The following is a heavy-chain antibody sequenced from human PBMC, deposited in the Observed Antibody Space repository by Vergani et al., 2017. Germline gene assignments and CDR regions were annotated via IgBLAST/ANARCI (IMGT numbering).Heavy chain of an antibody. CDR1: GFTFSSYS. D-gene: IGHD5-12*01. Sequence: EVQLVESGGGLVKPGGSLRLSCAASGFTFSSYSMNWVRQAPGKGLEWVSSISSSSSYIYYADSVKGRFTISRDNSKNTLSLQMNSLRVEDTAVYYCAKDRVDIVATIELGYWGQGTLVTVSS. J-gene: IGHJ4*02. CDR2: ISSSSSYI. V-gene: IGHV3-21*04. CDR3: AKDRVDIVATIELGY.